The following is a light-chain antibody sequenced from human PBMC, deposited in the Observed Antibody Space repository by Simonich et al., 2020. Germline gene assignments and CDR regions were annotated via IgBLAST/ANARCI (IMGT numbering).Light chain of an antibody. CDR2: CAS. V-gene: IGKV4-1*01. CDR1: QSVLYSSNNKNY. J-gene: IGKJ1*01. Sequence: DIVMTQSPDSLAVSLGERATINFKSSQSVLYSSNNKNYLAWYQQKPGQPPKLLMYCASTWESGVPDRFSGSGSGTDFTLTISSLQAEDVAVYYCQQDYSTPWTYGQGTKVEIK. CDR3: QQDYSTPWT.